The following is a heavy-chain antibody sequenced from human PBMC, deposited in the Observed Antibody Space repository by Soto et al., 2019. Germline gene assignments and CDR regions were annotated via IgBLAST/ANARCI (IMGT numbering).Heavy chain of an antibody. CDR3: AAPYCSGASCYQYAFHF. CDR2: IVVGSGNT. D-gene: IGHD2-15*01. Sequence: GASVKVSCKASGFTFTSSAVQWVRQALGQRLEWIGWIVVGSGNTNYAQKFQERATITRDMSTSTAYMELSSLRSEDTAVYYCAAPYCSGASCYQYAFHFWGEGTMVSLS. CDR1: GFTFTSSA. J-gene: IGHJ3*01. V-gene: IGHV1-58*01.